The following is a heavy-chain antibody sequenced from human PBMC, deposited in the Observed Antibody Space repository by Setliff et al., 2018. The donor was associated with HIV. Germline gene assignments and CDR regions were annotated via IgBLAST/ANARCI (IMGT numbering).Heavy chain of an antibody. V-gene: IGHV7-4-1*02. CDR2: INTETGNP. CDR1: GYTLTTYG. Sequence: GASVMVSCKASGYTLTTYGISWVRQAPGQGPEWMGWINTETGNPMYAQGFRGRLVFSLDTSVNTAYLQINSLKAEDTAMYYCARVGSYWSTFDYWGQGALVTVSS. CDR3: ARVGSYWSTFDY. D-gene: IGHD2-8*02. J-gene: IGHJ4*02.